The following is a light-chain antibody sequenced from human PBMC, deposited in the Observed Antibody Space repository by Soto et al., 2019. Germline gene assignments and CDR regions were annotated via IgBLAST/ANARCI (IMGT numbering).Light chain of an antibody. Sequence: DIQLTQSPSTLSASVGDRVTITCRASQSITSWLAWYQQKPGKAPNLLIYKTSNLESGVPSRFSGSGSGTEFTLTISSLQPDDFATYYCQYYHDYCWTFGQGTKEEI. CDR1: QSITSW. CDR3: QYYHDYCWT. CDR2: KTS. J-gene: IGKJ1*01. V-gene: IGKV1-5*03.